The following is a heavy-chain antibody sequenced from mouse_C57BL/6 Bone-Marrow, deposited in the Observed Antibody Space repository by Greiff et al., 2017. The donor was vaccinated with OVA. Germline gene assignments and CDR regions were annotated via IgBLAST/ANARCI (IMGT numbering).Heavy chain of an antibody. Sequence: EVQRVESEGGLVQPGSSMKLSCTASGFTFSDYYMAWVRQVPEKGLEWVANINYDGSSTYYLDSLKSRFIISRDNAKNILYLQMSSLKSEDTATYYCARTGKGGYYFDYWGQGTTLTVSS. J-gene: IGHJ2*01. CDR2: INYDGSST. V-gene: IGHV5-16*01. CDR1: GFTFSDYY. CDR3: ARTGKGGYYFDY. D-gene: IGHD4-1*01.